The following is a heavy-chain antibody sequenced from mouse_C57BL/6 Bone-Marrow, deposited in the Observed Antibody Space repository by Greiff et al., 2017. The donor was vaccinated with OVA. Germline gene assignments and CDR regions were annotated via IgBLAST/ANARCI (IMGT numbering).Heavy chain of an antibody. Sequence: VQLQQPGAELVKPGASVKMSCKASGYTFTSYWIPWVKQRPGQGLEWIGDIYPGSGSTNYNEKFKSKATLTVDTSSSTAYMQLSSLTSEDSAVYYCARTRVLYDYVWFAYWGQGTLVTVSA. CDR1: GYTFTSYW. D-gene: IGHD2-4*01. CDR2: IYPGSGST. J-gene: IGHJ3*01. CDR3: ARTRVLYDYVWFAY. V-gene: IGHV1-55*01.